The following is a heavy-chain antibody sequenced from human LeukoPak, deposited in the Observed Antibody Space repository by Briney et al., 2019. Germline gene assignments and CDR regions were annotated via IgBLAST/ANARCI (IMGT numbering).Heavy chain of an antibody. CDR3: ARERDFWSGRTPFDY. CDR2: IKPSGSEK. J-gene: IGHJ4*02. D-gene: IGHD3-3*01. V-gene: IGHV3-7*01. CDR1: GFTFSNYW. Sequence: GGSLRLSCEGSGFTFSNYWMTWVRQAPEKGLEWVANIKPSGSEKHYADSVEGRFTISRDNAKNSLYLQMNSLRAEDTAVYYCARERDFWSGRTPFDYWGQGTLVTVSS.